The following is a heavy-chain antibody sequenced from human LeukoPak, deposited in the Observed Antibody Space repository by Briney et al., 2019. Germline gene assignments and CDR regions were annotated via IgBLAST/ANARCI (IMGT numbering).Heavy chain of an antibody. CDR3: AKDTRYSYGYGMDV. CDR2: ITWNSGST. D-gene: IGHD5-18*01. CDR1: GFTFDDYA. V-gene: IGHV3-9*01. Sequence: AGGSLRLSCAASGFTFDDYAMNWVRQAPGKGLEWVSGITWNSGSTGYADSVKGRFTISRDNAKNSLYLQMNSLRAEDTALYYCAKDTRYSYGYGMDVWGQGTTVTVSS. J-gene: IGHJ6*02.